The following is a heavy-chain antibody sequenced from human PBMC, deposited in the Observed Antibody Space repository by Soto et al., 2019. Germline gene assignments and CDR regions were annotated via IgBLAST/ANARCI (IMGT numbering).Heavy chain of an antibody. CDR2: INDNGGT. Sequence: SETLSLTCGVYGGSIRGYYWSWIRQSPGKGLEWIGDINDNGGTNYNPSLKSRVTTSLDTSKKQVSLMVSSVTAADTAVYYCARGRYSYETIYYKFYYSALYVWGQGTMVTGS. CDR1: GGSIRGYY. J-gene: IGHJ6*02. V-gene: IGHV4-34*01. CDR3: ARGRYSYETIYYKFYYSALYV. D-gene: IGHD3-10*01.